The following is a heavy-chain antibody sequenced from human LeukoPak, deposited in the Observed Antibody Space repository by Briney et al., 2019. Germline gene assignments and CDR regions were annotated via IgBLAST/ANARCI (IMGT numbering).Heavy chain of an antibody. V-gene: IGHV3-49*04. Sequence: PGGSLRLSCTASGFTFGDYAMSWVRQAPGKGLEWVGFIRSKAYGGTTEYAASMKGRFTISRDDSKSIAYLQMNSLKTEDTAVYYCTRGPQNVDTAMAYYYYYGMDVWGQGTTVTVSS. CDR1: GFTFGDYA. CDR3: TRGPQNVDTAMAYYYYYGMDV. D-gene: IGHD5-18*01. CDR2: IRSKAYGGTT. J-gene: IGHJ6*02.